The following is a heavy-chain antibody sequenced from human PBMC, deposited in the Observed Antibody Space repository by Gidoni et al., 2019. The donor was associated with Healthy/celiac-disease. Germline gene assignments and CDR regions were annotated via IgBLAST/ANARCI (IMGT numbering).Heavy chain of an antibody. CDR2: IYYSGST. Sequence: QLQLQESGPGLVKPSETLSLTCTVSGGSLSSSSYYWGWIRQPPGKGLEWIGSIYYSGSTYYNPSLKSRVTISVDTSKNQFSLKLSSVTAADTAVYYCARIAVAGTFDAFDIWGQGTMVTVSS. CDR1: GGSLSSSSYY. J-gene: IGHJ3*02. V-gene: IGHV4-39*01. CDR3: ARIAVAGTFDAFDI. D-gene: IGHD6-19*01.